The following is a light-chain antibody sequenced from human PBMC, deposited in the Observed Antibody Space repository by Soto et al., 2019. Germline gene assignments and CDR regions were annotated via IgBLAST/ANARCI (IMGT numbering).Light chain of an antibody. CDR2: SAT. V-gene: IGKV3-20*01. CDR1: QSVSSSY. Sequence: ILMTHAPGTLSLSPGPRATLSWKALQSVSSSYLAWYQQKPGQAPRLLIYSATKRATGIPDRFSGSGSGTDFTLTISRLEPEDFAVYYCQQYGGSPRLTFGGGTKVDIK. CDR3: QQYGGSPRLT. J-gene: IGKJ4*01.